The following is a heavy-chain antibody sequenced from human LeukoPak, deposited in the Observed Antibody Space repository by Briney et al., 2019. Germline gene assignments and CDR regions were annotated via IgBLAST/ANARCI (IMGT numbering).Heavy chain of an antibody. V-gene: IGHV1-2*02. J-gene: IGHJ3*02. CDR1: GYTFTGYY. D-gene: IGHD2-2*01. CDR3: ARDIVVVPAAMLEAFDI. CDR2: INPNSGGT. Sequence: ASVKVSCKASGYTFTGYYMHWVRQAPGQGLEWMGWINPNSGGTNYAQKFQGRVTMTRDTSISTAYMELSRLRSDDTAVYYCARDIVVVPAAMLEAFDIWGQGTMVTVSS.